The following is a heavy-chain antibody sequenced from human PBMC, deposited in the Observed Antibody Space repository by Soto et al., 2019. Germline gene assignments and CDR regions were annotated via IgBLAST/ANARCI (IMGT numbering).Heavy chain of an antibody. Sequence: SVKVSCKASGGTFGSHGIPCVRQPPGQGLERRGAVIAILGTPTYAQEVQGRGTIIVDESLTSWYLELRSLRSEDTAVYFCARGAMANFDYWSRGXVVNVYS. D-gene: IGHD5-18*01. J-gene: IGHJ4*02. CDR1: GGTFGSHG. CDR2: VIAILGTP. CDR3: ARGAMANFDY. V-gene: IGHV1-69*13.